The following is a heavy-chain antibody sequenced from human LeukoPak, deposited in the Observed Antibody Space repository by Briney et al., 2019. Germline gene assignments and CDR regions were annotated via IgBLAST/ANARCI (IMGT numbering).Heavy chain of an antibody. CDR3: ARVIGSYGDSAY. CDR1: GFTFSSYS. Sequence: GGSLRLSCAASGFTFSSYSIHWVRQAPGKGLEWVSYISSTSSAIYYADSVKGRFTISRDNAKNSLYLQMNSLRAEDTAVYYCARVIGSYGDSAYWGQGTLVTVSS. CDR2: ISSTSSAI. J-gene: IGHJ4*02. V-gene: IGHV3-48*04. D-gene: IGHD3-16*01.